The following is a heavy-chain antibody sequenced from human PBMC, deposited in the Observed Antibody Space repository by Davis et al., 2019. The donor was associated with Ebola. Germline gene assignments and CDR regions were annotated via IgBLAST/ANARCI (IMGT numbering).Heavy chain of an antibody. J-gene: IGHJ6*02. CDR2: IRYDGSNK. CDR1: GFTFSRYG. V-gene: IGHV3-33*01. Sequence: GESLNISCAASGFTFSRYGMHWVRQPPGKGLEWVAVIRYDGSNKYYADSVKGRFTISRDNSENTLHLQMTNLRAEDTAVYYCARGGIAVDGTSSHGMDVWGQGTTVTVSS. CDR3: ARGGIAVDGTSSHGMDV. D-gene: IGHD6-13*01.